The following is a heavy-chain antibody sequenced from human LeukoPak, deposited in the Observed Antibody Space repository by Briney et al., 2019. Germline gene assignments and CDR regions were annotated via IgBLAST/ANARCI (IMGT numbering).Heavy chain of an antibody. D-gene: IGHD1-20*01. CDR2: ISAYNGNT. CDR1: GYTFTSYG. CDR3: ARDLSRITGTNWFDP. J-gene: IGHJ5*02. V-gene: IGHV1-18*01. Sequence: ASVKVSCKASGYTFTSYGISWVRQAPGQGLEWMGWISAYNGNTNYAQKLQGRVTMTTDTSTSTAYMELRSLRPDDTAVYYCARDLSRITGTNWFDPWGQGTLVTVSS.